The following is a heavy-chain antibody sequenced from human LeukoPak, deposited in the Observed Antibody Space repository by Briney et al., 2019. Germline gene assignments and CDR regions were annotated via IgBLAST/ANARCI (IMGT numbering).Heavy chain of an antibody. J-gene: IGHJ4*02. CDR2: ISWNSGSI. V-gene: IGHV3-9*01. Sequence: PGGSLRLSCAASGFTFGDYAMHWVRQAPGKGLEWVSGISWNSGSIGYADSVKGRFTISRDNAKNSLYLQMNSLRAEDTALYYCAKDSYYHSSGLPDYWGQGTLVTVSS. D-gene: IGHD3-22*01. CDR1: GFTFGDYA. CDR3: AKDSYYHSSGLPDY.